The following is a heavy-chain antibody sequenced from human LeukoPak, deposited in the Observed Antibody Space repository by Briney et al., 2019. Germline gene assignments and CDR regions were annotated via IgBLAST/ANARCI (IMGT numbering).Heavy chain of an antibody. Sequence: ASVKVSCKTSGYTFTSYGISWVRQAPGQGLEWMGWISGYNAKTNYAQKFQGRVTMTIDTSTSTVYMELRSLRSDDTAVYYCAKPRVAGSLDYWGQGTLVTVSS. CDR1: GYTFTSYG. CDR2: ISGYNAKT. V-gene: IGHV1-18*01. D-gene: IGHD6-19*01. CDR3: AKPRVAGSLDY. J-gene: IGHJ4*02.